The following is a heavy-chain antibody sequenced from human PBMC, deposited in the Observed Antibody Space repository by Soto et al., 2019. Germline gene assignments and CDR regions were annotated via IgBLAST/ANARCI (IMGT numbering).Heavy chain of an antibody. D-gene: IGHD6-13*01. J-gene: IGHJ6*02. V-gene: IGHV3-23*01. CDR3: AKDAVARAGAGSRSDGLDV. Sequence: EVQLLESGGGLVQPGGSLRLSCAASGFTFSSYAMSWVRQAPGKGLEWVSAISGSGGSTYYADSVKGRLTISRVNCKDSMYLQMISLEAEDTAVYYCAKDAVARAGAGSRSDGLDVWGQGTTVTVSS. CDR2: ISGSGGST. CDR1: GFTFSSYA.